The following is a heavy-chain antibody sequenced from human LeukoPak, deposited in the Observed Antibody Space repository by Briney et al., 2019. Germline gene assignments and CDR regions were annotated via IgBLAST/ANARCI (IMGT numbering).Heavy chain of an antibody. V-gene: IGHV3-30-3*01. CDR3: ARDAADTAMGTGLFDY. CDR1: GFTFSSYA. CDR2: ISYDGSNK. J-gene: IGHJ4*02. D-gene: IGHD5-18*01. Sequence: GGSLRLSCAASGFTFSSYAMHWVRQAPGKGLEWVAVISYDGSNKYYADSVKGRFTISRDNSKNTLYLRMNSLRAEDTAVYYCARDAADTAMGTGLFDYWGQGTLVTVSS.